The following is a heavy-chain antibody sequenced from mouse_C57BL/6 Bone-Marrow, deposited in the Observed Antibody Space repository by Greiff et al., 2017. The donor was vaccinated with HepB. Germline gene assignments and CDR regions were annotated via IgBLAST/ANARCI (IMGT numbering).Heavy chain of an antibody. CDR3: ARDLDYYGSSYWYFDV. V-gene: IGHV5-16*01. CDR2: INYDGSST. CDR1: GFTFSDYY. Sequence: EVKLQESEGGLVQPGSSMKLSCTASGFTFSDYYMAWVRQVPEKGLEWVANINYDGSSTYYLDSLKSRFIISRDNAKNILYLQMSSLKSEDTATYYCARDLDYYGSSYWYFDVWGTGTTVTVSS. D-gene: IGHD1-1*01. J-gene: IGHJ1*03.